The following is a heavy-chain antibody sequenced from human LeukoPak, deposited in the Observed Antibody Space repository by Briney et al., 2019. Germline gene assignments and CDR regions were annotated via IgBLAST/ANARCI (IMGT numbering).Heavy chain of an antibody. CDR1: GYTFTSYG. CDR2: ISAYNGNT. V-gene: IGHV1-18*01. D-gene: IGHD3-10*01. Sequence: ASVKVSCKASGYTFTSYGISWVRQAPGQGLEWMGWISAYNGNTNYAQKLQGRVTMTTDTSTSTAYMELRSLRSDDTAVYYCARDRRYYYGSGSYRYYFDYWGQGTLVTVSS. J-gene: IGHJ4*02. CDR3: ARDRRYYYGSGSYRYYFDY.